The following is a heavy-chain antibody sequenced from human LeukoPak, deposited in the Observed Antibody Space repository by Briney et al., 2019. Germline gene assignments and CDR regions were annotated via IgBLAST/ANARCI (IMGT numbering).Heavy chain of an antibody. V-gene: IGHV1-2*02. J-gene: IGHJ4*02. Sequence: ASVKVSCKASGYTFTGYYMHWVRQAPGQGLEWMGWINPNSGGTNYAQKFQGRVTMTRDTSISTAYMELSRLRHDDPAVYYCARISGGKWAPDPKPLGYWGQGTLVTVSS. D-gene: IGHD1-26*01. CDR1: GYTFTGYY. CDR3: ARISGGKWAPDPKPLGY. CDR2: INPNSGGT.